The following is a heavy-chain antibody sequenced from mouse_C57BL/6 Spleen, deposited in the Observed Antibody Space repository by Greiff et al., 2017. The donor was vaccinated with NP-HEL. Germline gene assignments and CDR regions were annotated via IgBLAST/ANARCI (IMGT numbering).Heavy chain of an antibody. CDR1: GYTFTSYW. CDR3: ARSLIYYAMDY. J-gene: IGHJ4*01. V-gene: IGHV1-64*01. Sequence: QVQLKQPGAELVKPGASVKLSCKASGYTFTSYWMHWVKQRPGQGLEWIGMIHPNSGSTNYNEKFKSKATLTVDKSSSTAYMQLSSLTSEDSAVYYGARSLIYYAMDYWGQGTSVTVSS. CDR2: IHPNSGST.